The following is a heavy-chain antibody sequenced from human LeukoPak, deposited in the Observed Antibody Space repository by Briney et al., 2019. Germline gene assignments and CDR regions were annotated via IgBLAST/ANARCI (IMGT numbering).Heavy chain of an antibody. CDR3: AKELDTMFFDY. CDR1: GFNFDRYT. J-gene: IGHJ4*02. CDR2: AGWAGGTT. D-gene: IGHD3-10*02. V-gene: IGHV3-43*01. Sequence: GGSLRLSCATSGFNFDRYTIHWVRQAPGKGLEWVSLAGWAGGTTFYSDSVRGRFTISRDSGRKSVYLQMNSLTTDDTALYFCAKELDTMFFDYWGQGALVTVSS.